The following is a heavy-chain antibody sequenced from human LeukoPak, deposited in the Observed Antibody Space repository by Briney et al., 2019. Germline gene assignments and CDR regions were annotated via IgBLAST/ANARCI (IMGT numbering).Heavy chain of an antibody. CDR1: GFTFSSSW. CDR2: IKEDGSEK. D-gene: IGHD3-10*01. Sequence: GGSLRLSCAASGFTFSSSWMRWVRQAPGKALEWVANIKEDGSEKYYVDSVKGRFTISRDNAKNSVHQQMNSLRAEDTAVYYCARADYYGSGSYYWKWGQGTLVTVSS. CDR3: ARADYYGSGSYYWK. J-gene: IGHJ4*02. V-gene: IGHV3-7*01.